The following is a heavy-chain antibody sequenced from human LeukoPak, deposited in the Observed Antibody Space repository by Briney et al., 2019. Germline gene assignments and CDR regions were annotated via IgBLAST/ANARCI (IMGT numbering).Heavy chain of an antibody. V-gene: IGHV3-23*01. CDR1: GFTFSSYA. CDR3: AKDGGLWVSAHWGDS. D-gene: IGHD7-27*01. Sequence: GGSLRLSCAASGFTFSSYAMSWVRQAPGKGLEWVSAISGSGGSTYYADSVNGRFTISRDNSKNTLYLQMNSLRAEDTAVYYCAKDGGLWVSAHWGDSWGRGTLVTVSS. J-gene: IGHJ4*02. CDR2: ISGSGGST.